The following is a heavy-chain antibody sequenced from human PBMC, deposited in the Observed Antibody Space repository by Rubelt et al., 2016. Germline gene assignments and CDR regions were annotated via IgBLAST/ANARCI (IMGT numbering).Heavy chain of an antibody. V-gene: IGHV3-30*04. J-gene: IGHJ4*02. Sequence: QVQLVESGGGVVQPGRSLRLSCAASGFTFSSYAMHWVRQAPGKGLEWVAVISSDGSNKYYADSVKGRFTISRDNSKNTLYLQRISLGAEERAVYDCARGEASDYWGQGTLVTVSS. CDR1: GFTFSSYA. CDR2: ISSDGSNK. CDR3: ARGEASDY.